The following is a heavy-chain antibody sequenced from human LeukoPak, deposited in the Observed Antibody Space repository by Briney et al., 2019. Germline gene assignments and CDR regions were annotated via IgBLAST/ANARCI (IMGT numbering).Heavy chain of an antibody. CDR2: IYTSGST. Sequence: SETLSLTCTVSGGSISSGSYYWSWIRQPAGKGLEWIGRIYTSGSTNYNPSLKSRVTISVDTSKNQFSLKLSSVTAADTAVYYCAITVTTKWNWFDPWGQGTLVTVSS. CDR1: GGSISSGSYY. CDR3: AITVTTKWNWFDP. V-gene: IGHV4-61*02. J-gene: IGHJ5*02. D-gene: IGHD4-11*01.